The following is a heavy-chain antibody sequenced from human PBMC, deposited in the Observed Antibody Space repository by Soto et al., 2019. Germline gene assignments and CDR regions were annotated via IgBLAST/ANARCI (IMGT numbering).Heavy chain of an antibody. Sequence: QVQLVQSGAEVKKPGSSVKVSCKASGDTFDIYGFNWVRQAPGQGLEWLGTIIPILGTADYAQKFEGRVSITADKSTNTAYMELASLTSEDSAIYYCARGGIHFYDDSGHASDYWGQGTLITVSS. CDR1: GDTFDIYG. J-gene: IGHJ4*02. V-gene: IGHV1-69*06. CDR2: IIPILGTA. D-gene: IGHD3-22*01. CDR3: ARGGIHFYDDSGHASDY.